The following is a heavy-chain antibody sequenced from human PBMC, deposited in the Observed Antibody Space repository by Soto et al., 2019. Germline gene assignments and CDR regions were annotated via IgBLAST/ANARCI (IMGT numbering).Heavy chain of an antibody. CDR2: IKSKTDGGTT. CDR1: GFTFSNAW. D-gene: IGHD3-10*01. CDR3: TTDRGAGAAHATYYYYYGMDV. J-gene: IGHJ6*02. V-gene: IGHV3-15*01. Sequence: GGSLRLSCAASGFTFSNAWMSWARQAPGKGLEWVGRIKSKTDGGTTDYAAPVKGRFTISRDDSKNTLYLQMNSLKTEDTAVYYCTTDRGAGAAHATYYYYYGMDVWGQGTTVTVSS.